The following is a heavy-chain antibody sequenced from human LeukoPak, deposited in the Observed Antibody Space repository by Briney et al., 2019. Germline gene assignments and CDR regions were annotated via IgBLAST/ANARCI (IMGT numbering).Heavy chain of an antibody. CDR1: GFTFSSYG. J-gene: IGHJ4*02. D-gene: IGHD3-10*01. CDR3: AKAHYYGSGSYSEAFGY. V-gene: IGHV3-23*01. CDR2: ISGSDGST. Sequence: GGSLRLSCAASGFTFSSYGMSWVRQAPGKGLEWVSAISGSDGSTYYADSVKGRFTISRDNSKSTLYLQMNSLRAEETAVYYCAKAHYYGSGSYSEAFGYWGQGTLVTVSS.